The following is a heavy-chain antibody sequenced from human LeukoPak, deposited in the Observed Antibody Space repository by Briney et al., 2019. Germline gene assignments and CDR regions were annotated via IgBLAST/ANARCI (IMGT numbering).Heavy chain of an antibody. D-gene: IGHD5-18*01. CDR1: DTNETSNK. V-gene: IGHV5-51*07. J-gene: IGHJ5*02. Sequence: PGAAPQISRKGADTNETSNKNSQGHQRPEKSQKNRGNNKPGDSDTRYSPSFQGQVTISADKSISTAYLQWSSLKASDTAMYYCARLGGYSYGSSFVWFDPWGQGTLVTVSS. CDR2: NKPGDSDT. CDR3: ARLGGYSYGSSFVWFDP.